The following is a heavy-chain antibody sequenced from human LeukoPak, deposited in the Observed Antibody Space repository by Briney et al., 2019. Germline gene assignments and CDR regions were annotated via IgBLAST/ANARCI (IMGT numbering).Heavy chain of an antibody. Sequence: GGSLRLSCAASGFTFSSYAISWVRQAPGKGLEWVAAISGSGGSTYYADSVKGRFTISRDNSKNTLYLQMNSLRAEDTAVYYCAKIRIFGVAPGYMDVWGKGTTVTVSS. V-gene: IGHV3-23*01. CDR3: AKIRIFGVAPGYMDV. CDR2: ISGSGGST. D-gene: IGHD3-3*01. CDR1: GFTFSSYA. J-gene: IGHJ6*03.